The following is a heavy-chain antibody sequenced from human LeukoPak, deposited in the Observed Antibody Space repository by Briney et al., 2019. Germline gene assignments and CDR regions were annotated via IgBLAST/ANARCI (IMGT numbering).Heavy chain of an antibody. CDR2: ISGSGGST. CDR1: GFTFSSYA. D-gene: IGHD3-22*01. CDR3: ARANPGYYYDSSHAFDI. Sequence: GGSLRLSCAASGFTFSSYAMSWVRQAPGKGLEWVSAISGSGGSTYYADSVKGRFTISRDNSKNTLYLQMNSLRAEDTAVYYCARANPGYYYDSSHAFDIWGQGTMVTVSS. J-gene: IGHJ3*02. V-gene: IGHV3-23*01.